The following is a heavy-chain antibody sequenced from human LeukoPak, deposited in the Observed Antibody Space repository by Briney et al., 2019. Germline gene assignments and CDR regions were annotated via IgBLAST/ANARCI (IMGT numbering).Heavy chain of an antibody. CDR1: GFTFSSYA. Sequence: GSLRLSCAASGFTFSSYAMHWVRQAPGKGLEWVAVISYDGSNKYYADSVKGRFTISRDNSKNTLYLQMNSLRAEDTAVYYCAREDYDILTGLKYYFDYWGQGTLVTVSS. V-gene: IGHV3-30*04. J-gene: IGHJ4*02. D-gene: IGHD3-9*01. CDR3: AREDYDILTGLKYYFDY. CDR2: ISYDGSNK.